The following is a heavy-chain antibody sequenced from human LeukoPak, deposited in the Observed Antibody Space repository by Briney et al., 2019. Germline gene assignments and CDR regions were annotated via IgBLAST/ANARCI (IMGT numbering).Heavy chain of an antibody. CDR1: GGSISSYY. J-gene: IGHJ2*01. Sequence: SETLSLTCTVSGGSISSYYWSWIRQPPGEGLEWIGYIYYSGSTNYNPSLKSRVTMSVDTSKNQFSLKLSSVTVADTAIYYCARQTYYYDSSGHPYWYFDLWGRGTLVTVSS. D-gene: IGHD3-22*01. CDR3: ARQTYYYDSSGHPYWYFDL. CDR2: IYYSGST. V-gene: IGHV4-59*08.